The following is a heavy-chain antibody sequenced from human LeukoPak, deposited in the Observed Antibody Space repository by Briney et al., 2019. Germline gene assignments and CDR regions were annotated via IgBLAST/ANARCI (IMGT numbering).Heavy chain of an antibody. CDR1: GGTFISYA. Sequence: SVKASCKASGGTFISYAISWVGQAAGQGGEGMGGIIPIFGTANYAQKFQGRVTITADKSTSTAYMELSSLRSEDTAVYYCARDEGINIAVAGSPYYYGMDVWGQGTTVTVSS. D-gene: IGHD6-19*01. J-gene: IGHJ6*02. CDR2: IIPIFGTA. CDR3: ARDEGINIAVAGSPYYYGMDV. V-gene: IGHV1-69*06.